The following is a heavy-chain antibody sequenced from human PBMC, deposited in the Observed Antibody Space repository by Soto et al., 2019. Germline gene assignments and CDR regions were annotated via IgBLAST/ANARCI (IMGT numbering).Heavy chain of an antibody. D-gene: IGHD6-19*01. CDR2: IIPILGIA. CDR1: GGTFSSYT. CDR3: AREKQWLVLYWFDP. J-gene: IGHJ5*02. Sequence: QVQLVQSGAEVKKPGSSVKVSCKASGGTFSSYTISWVRQAPGQGLEWMGRIIPILGIANYAQKFQGRVTITAYKSKSTAYMELSSLRSEDTAVYYCAREKQWLVLYWFDPWGQGTLVTVSS. V-gene: IGHV1-69*08.